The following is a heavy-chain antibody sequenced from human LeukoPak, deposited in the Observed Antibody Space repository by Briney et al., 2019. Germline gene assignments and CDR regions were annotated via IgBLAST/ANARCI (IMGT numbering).Heavy chain of an antibody. J-gene: IGHJ6*03. D-gene: IGHD3-3*01. CDR2: ISGSGGST. V-gene: IGHV3-23*01. CDR3: AKGGVGIFGVVSYYYYYMDV. Sequence: GGSLRLSCAASGFTFSSYAMSWVRQAPGKGLEWVSAISGSGGSTYYADSVKGRFTISRDNSKNTLYLQMNSLRAEGTAVYYCAKGGVGIFGVVSYYYYYMDVWGKGTTVTVSS. CDR1: GFTFSSYA.